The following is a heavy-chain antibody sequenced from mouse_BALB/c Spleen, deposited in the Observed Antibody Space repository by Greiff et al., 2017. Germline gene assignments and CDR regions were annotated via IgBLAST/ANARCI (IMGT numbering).Heavy chain of an antibody. CDR2: ISSGSSTI. Sequence: EVQLVESGGGLVQPGGSRKLSCAASGFTFSSFGMHWVRQAPEKGLEWVAYISSGSSTIYYADTVKGRFTISRDNPKNTLFLQMTSLRSEDTAMYYCASGSRGAWFAYWGQGTLVTVSA. D-gene: IGHD1-1*01. CDR3: ASGSRGAWFAY. J-gene: IGHJ3*01. CDR1: GFTFSSFG. V-gene: IGHV5-17*02.